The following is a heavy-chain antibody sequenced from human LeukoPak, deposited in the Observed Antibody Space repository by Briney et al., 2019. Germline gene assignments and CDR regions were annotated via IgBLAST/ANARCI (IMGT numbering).Heavy chain of an antibody. J-gene: IGHJ4*02. CDR2: ISAYNGNT. D-gene: IGHD2-15*01. CDR1: GYTFTSYG. Sequence: ASVKASCKASGYTFTSYGISWVRQAPGQGLEWMGWISAYNGNTNYAQKLQGRVTITADKSTSAAYMELSSLRSEDTAVYYCAREGDIVVVVGSYFDYWGQGTLVTVSS. CDR3: AREGDIVVVVGSYFDY. V-gene: IGHV1-18*01.